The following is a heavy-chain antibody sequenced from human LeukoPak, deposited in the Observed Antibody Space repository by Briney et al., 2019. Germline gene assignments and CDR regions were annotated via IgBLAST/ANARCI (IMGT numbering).Heavy chain of an antibody. Sequence: SETLSLTCTVSGGSISSSIYYWGWIRQPPGKGLEWIGSIYYSGSTYYNPSLKSRVTISVDTSKKQFSLNLSSVTAADTAVYYCARSSLEHRGYFDYWGQGTLVTVSS. CDR2: IYYSGST. J-gene: IGHJ4*02. D-gene: IGHD1-14*01. V-gene: IGHV4-39*01. CDR1: GGSISSSIYY. CDR3: ARSSLEHRGYFDY.